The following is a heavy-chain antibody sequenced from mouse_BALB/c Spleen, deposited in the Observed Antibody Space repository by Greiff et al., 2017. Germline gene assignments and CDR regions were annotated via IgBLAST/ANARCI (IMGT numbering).Heavy chain of an antibody. J-gene: IGHJ3*01. Sequence: EVQLVESGPGLVKPSQSLSLTCSVTGYSITSGYYWNWIRQFPGNKLEWMGYISYDGSNNYNPSLKNRISITRDTSKNQFFLKLNSVTTEDTATYYCARAQQLGPFAYWGQGTLVTVSA. V-gene: IGHV3-6*02. D-gene: IGHD4-1*02. CDR3: ARAQQLGPFAY. CDR2: ISYDGSN. CDR1: GYSITSGYY.